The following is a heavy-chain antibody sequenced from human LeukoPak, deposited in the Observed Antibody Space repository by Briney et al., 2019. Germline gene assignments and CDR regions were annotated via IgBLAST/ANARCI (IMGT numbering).Heavy chain of an antibody. Sequence: GGSLRLSCAASGFTFSSYSMNWVRQAPGKGLEWVSYISSSSNTIYYADSVKGRFTISRDNAKNSLYLQMNSLRDEDTAVYYCARDPTYYYDSSGAYWGQGTLVTVSS. V-gene: IGHV3-48*02. J-gene: IGHJ4*02. CDR3: ARDPTYYYDSSGAY. CDR1: GFTFSSYS. D-gene: IGHD3-22*01. CDR2: ISSSSNTI.